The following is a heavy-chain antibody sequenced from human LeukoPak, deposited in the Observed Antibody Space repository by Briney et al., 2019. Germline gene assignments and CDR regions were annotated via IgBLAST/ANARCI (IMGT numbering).Heavy chain of an antibody. J-gene: IGHJ5*01. CDR3: ARDPCSTTSCYFNS. V-gene: IGHV3-21*01. Sequence: PGGSLRLSCAASGFTFSSYEMNWVRQAPGKGLEWVSSIGTGSSDIYYADSVKGRFTISRDNAKNSLFLHMNSLRAEDTAVYYCARDPCSTTSCYFNSWGQGTLVTVSS. CDR1: GFTFSSYE. CDR2: IGTGSSDI. D-gene: IGHD2-2*01.